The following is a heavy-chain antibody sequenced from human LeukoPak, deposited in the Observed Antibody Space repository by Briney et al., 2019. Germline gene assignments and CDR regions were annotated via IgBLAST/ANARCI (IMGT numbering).Heavy chain of an antibody. Sequence: GGSLRLSCAASGFTLGSYGMHWVRQAPGKGLEWVSAISGSGGSTYYADSVKGRFTISRDNSKNTLYLQMNSLRAEDTAVYYCAKEDYDFWSGYYSADYWGQGTLVTVSS. V-gene: IGHV3-23*01. CDR1: GFTLGSYG. J-gene: IGHJ4*02. CDR2: ISGSGGST. CDR3: AKEDYDFWSGYYSADY. D-gene: IGHD3-3*01.